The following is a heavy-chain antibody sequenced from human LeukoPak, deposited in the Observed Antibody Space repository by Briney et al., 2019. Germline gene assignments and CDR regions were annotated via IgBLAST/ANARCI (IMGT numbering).Heavy chain of an antibody. J-gene: IGHJ4*02. CDR1: GFIFSHFA. CDR3: ARGEFDFDY. Sequence: GGSLRLSCATSGFIFSHFAMHWVRQVPGGGLEWVALITYDGTIKAYPDSVKGRFTISRDSSRSSVYLEMNSLTTEDTAVYYCARGEFDFDYWGQGTLVTVSS. V-gene: IGHV3-30*01. CDR2: ITYDGTIK. D-gene: IGHD3-10*01.